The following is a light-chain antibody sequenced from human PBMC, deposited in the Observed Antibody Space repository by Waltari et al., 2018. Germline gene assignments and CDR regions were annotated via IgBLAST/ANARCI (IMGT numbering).Light chain of an antibody. Sequence: DIVMTQSPDSLAVSLGERATINCKSSQSVLYSSNNKNYLAWYQQKPGQTPKLLIYWASNRESGVPDRISGSGSGTDFTLTSSSLQAEDVAVYYCQQYYSTPWTFGQGTKVEIK. CDR2: WAS. J-gene: IGKJ1*01. V-gene: IGKV4-1*01. CDR1: QSVLYSSNNKNY. CDR3: QQYYSTPWT.